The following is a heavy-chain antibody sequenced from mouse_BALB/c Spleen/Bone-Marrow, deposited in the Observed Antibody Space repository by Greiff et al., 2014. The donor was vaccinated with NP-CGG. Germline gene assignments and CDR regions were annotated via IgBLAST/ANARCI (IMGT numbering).Heavy chain of an antibody. CDR3: ARDRTYYYGMDY. CDR2: INSNGGST. Sequence: EVKLVESGGGLVQPGGSLKLSCAASGFPFSSYGMSWVRQTPDKRLELVATINSNGGSTYYPDSVKGRFTISRDNAKNTLYLQMSSLKSEDSAMFYCARDRTYYYGMDYWGQGTSVTASS. CDR1: GFPFSSYG. J-gene: IGHJ4*01. V-gene: IGHV5-6-3*01.